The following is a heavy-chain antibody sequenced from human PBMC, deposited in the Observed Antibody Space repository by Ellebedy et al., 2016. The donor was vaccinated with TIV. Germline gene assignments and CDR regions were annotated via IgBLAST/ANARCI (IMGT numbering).Heavy chain of an antibody. CDR2: ILWNSERI. V-gene: IGHV3-9*01. J-gene: IGHJ4*02. D-gene: IGHD3-10*01. CDR1: GLTFYEHA. Sequence: SLKISCAASGLTFYEHAMHWVRQAPGKGLEWVSGILWNSERIGYADSVKGRFTISRDNAKNSLYLQMNSLRDEDTAVYYCVRGQGFGEEGFDYWGQGTLVTVSS. CDR3: VRGQGFGEEGFDY.